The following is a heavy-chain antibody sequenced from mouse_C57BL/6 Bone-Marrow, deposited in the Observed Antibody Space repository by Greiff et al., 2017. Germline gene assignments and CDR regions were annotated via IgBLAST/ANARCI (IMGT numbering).Heavy chain of an antibody. Sequence: EVQVVESGGDLVKPGGSLKLSCAASGFTFSSYGMSWVRQTPDKRLEWVATISSGGSYTYYPDSVKGRFTISRDDAKNTLYLQMSRLKSEDTAMYYCARHRWLRRFDYWGQGTTLTVSS. D-gene: IGHD2-2*01. CDR1: GFTFSSYG. CDR2: ISSGGSYT. V-gene: IGHV5-6*01. J-gene: IGHJ2*01. CDR3: ARHRWLRRFDY.